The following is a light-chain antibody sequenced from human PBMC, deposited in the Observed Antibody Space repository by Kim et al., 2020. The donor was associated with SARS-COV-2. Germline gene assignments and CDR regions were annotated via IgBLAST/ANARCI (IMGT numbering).Light chain of an antibody. V-gene: IGKV1-33*01. CDR3: QQYDNFPYT. CDR1: QDISNY. Sequence: SASVGDRVTITCQASQDISNYLNWFQQRPGKAPKLLISDSSNLEIGVPSRFSGSRSGTDFSFTISSLQPEDFATYYCQQYDNFPYTFGQGTKLEIK. J-gene: IGKJ2*01. CDR2: DSS.